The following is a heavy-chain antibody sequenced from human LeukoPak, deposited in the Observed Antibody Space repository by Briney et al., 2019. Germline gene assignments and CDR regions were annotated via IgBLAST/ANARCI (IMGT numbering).Heavy chain of an antibody. CDR2: INPNSGGT. CDR1: RYTFTGYY. D-gene: IGHD3-22*01. J-gene: IGHJ4*02. V-gene: IGHV1-2*02. CDR3: ASLSSNYYDSSGFDY. Sequence: ASVKVSCKASRYTFTGYYMHWVRPAPGQGLEWMGWINPNSGGTNYAQKFQGRVTMTRDTSISTAYMELSRLRSDDTAVYYCASLSSNYYDSSGFDYWGQGTLVTVSS.